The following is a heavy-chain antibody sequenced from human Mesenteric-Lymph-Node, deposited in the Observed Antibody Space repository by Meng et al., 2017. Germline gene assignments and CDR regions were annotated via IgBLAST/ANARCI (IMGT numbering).Heavy chain of an antibody. J-gene: IGHJ2*01. CDR1: GASIARGDYF. V-gene: IGHV4-30-4*01. Sequence: QGHLQDAGPGMVQPSPTLSLTCTVSGASIARGDYFWCWIRQPPGRGLEWIGYIYYSGSTYYNPSLKSRVSIVGDTPKNQFSLKLSSVTAADTAVYYCARGQKGYFDLWGRGTLVTVSS. CDR2: IYYSGST. CDR3: ARGQKGYFDL.